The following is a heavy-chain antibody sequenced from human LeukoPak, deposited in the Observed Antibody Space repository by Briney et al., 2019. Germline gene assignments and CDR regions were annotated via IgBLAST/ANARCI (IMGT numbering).Heavy chain of an antibody. J-gene: IGHJ4*02. CDR1: GGSIRSSYYY. Sequence: PSETLSLTCTVSGGSIRSSYYYWGWIRQPPGKGLEWIGSIYDSGSTYYNPSLKSRVTISVDTSKNQFSLKLSSVTAADTAVYYCARYATTVVNWGQGTLVTVSS. CDR2: IYDSGST. D-gene: IGHD4-23*01. V-gene: IGHV4-39*07. CDR3: ARYATTVVN.